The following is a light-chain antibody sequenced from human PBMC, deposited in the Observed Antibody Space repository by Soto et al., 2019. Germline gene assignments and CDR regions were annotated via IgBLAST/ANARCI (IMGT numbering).Light chain of an antibody. V-gene: IGKV2-40*01. Sequence: DIVMTQTPLSLPVTPGEPASISCRSSQSLLDSDDGNTYLDWYLQKPGQSPQLXIYTLSYRASGVPDRFSGSGSGTDFTLKISRVEAEDVGVYYCMQRIEFPLITFGQGTRLEIK. J-gene: IGKJ5*01. CDR3: MQRIEFPLIT. CDR2: TLS. CDR1: QSLLDSDDGNTY.